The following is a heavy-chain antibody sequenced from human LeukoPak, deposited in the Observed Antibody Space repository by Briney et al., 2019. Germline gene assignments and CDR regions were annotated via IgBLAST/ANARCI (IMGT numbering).Heavy chain of an antibody. D-gene: IGHD3-22*01. CDR2: IYSAGST. Sequence: GGSLRLSCAASGFTVSSNYMSWVRQAPGNGLEWVSVIYSAGSTYYADSVKGRFTISRDNSKNTLYVQMNSLRAEDTAVYYCARALTDSSGYYYFDYWGQGTLVTVSS. V-gene: IGHV3-53*01. CDR3: ARALTDSSGYYYFDY. CDR1: GFTVSSNY. J-gene: IGHJ4*02.